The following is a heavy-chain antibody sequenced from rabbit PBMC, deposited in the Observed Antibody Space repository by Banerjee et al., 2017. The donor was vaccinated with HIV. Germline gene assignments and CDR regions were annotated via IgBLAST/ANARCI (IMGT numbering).Heavy chain of an antibody. V-gene: IGHV1S45*01. Sequence: QEQLEESGGGLVKPEGSLTLTCKASGFDLSGYYYMCWVRQAPGKGLEWSGCINTGSGSTDYASWAKGRFTISKTSSTTVTLQMTSLTAADTATHFCARAGYSGTWSPYTYGLDLWGPGTLVTVS. CDR1: GFDLSGYYY. CDR2: INTGSGST. D-gene: IGHD7-1*01. CDR3: ARAGYSGTWSPYTYGLDL. J-gene: IGHJ3*01.